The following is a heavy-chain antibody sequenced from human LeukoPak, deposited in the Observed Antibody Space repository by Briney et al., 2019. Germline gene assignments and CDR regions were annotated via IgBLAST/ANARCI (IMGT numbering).Heavy chain of an antibody. D-gene: IGHD5-24*01. V-gene: IGHV3-7*05. CDR2: IKQDGSDY. CDR1: GSTFSKYW. J-gene: IGHJ5*02. CDR3: ARASDPWLQLT. Sequence: PGGSLRLSCAASGSTFSKYWMIWVRQAPGKGLEWVANIKQDGSDYRYADSVRGRFTISRDNAQTSLYLQMSSLRAEDTAVYYCARASDPWLQLTWGQGTLVTVSS.